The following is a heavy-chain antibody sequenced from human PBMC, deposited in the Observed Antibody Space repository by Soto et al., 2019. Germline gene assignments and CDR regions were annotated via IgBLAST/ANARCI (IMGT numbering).Heavy chain of an antibody. CDR2: ISGSGGST. D-gene: IGHD5-18*01. CDR1: GFTFTNSS. V-gene: IGHV3-23*01. J-gene: IGHJ4*02. Sequence: GGSLRLSCAASGFTFTNSSMSWVRQAPGRGLEWVSAISGSGGSTYYADSVKGRFTISRDNSKNTLYLQMNSLRAEDTAVYYCAQLPWKQLWPRAPVVNWGQGTPVTVSS. CDR3: AQLPWKQLWPRAPVVN.